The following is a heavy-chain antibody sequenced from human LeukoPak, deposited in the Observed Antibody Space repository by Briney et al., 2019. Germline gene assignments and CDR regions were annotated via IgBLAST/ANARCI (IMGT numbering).Heavy chain of an antibody. CDR2: IYYSGST. CDR1: GGSISSYY. D-gene: IGHD3-10*01. V-gene: IGHV4-59*01. CDR3: ARDRDFTGYFDY. Sequence: SETLSLTCTVSGGSISSYYWSWIRQPPGKGLEWIGCIYYSGSTNYNPSLKSRVTISVDTSKNQFSLKLSSVTAVDTAVYYCARDRDFTGYFDYWGQGTLVTVSS. J-gene: IGHJ4*02.